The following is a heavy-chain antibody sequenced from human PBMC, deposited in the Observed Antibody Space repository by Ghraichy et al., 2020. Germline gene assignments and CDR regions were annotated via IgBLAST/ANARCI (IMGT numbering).Heavy chain of an antibody. J-gene: IGHJ4*02. CDR2: INTDGSST. CDR3: ARVGYSDGSYYFDF. CDR1: GFTFKNYW. D-gene: IGHD5-18*01. V-gene: IGHV3-74*01. Sequence: GGSLRLSCAASGFTFKNYWMHWVRQAPGKGLMWVSRINTDGSSTNYADSVKDRFTISRDNARNTVYLQMNSLRAEDTAMYYCARVGYSDGSYYFDFWGQGTLVTVSS.